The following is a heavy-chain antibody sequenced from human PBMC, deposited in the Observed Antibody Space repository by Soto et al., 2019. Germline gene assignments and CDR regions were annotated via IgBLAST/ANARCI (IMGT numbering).Heavy chain of an antibody. D-gene: IGHD3-3*01. V-gene: IGHV1-18*01. J-gene: IGHJ4*02. CDR2: ISAYNGNT. CDR3: ARDVYDFWSGSLTPMLDY. CDR1: GYTFTSYG. Sequence: ASVKVSCKASGYTFTSYGISWVRQAPGQGLEWMGWISAYNGNTNYAQKLQGRVTMTTDTSTSTAYMELRSLRSDDTAVYYCARDVYDFWSGSLTPMLDYWGQGTLVTVSS.